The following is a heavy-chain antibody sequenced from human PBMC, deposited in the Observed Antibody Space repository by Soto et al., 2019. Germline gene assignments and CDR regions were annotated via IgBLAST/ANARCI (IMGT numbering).Heavy chain of an antibody. CDR2: INAGNGNT. V-gene: IGHV1-3*05. D-gene: IGHD3-9*01. CDR3: AREGPDYDILTGFDY. CDR1: GYTFTSYA. Sequence: QVQLVQSGAEEKKPGASVKVSCKASGYTFTSYAMHWVRQAPGQRLEWMGWINAGNGNTKYSQKFQGRVTITRDTSASTADMELSSLRSEDTAVYYCAREGPDYDILTGFDYWGQGTLVTVSS. J-gene: IGHJ4*02.